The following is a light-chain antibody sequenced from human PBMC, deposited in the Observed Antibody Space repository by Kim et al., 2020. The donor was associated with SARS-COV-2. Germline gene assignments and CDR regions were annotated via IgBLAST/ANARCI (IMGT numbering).Light chain of an antibody. Sequence: SYELTQPPSVSVSPGQTASITCSGDKLGDKYTCWYQQRPGQSPVLVIYRDSRRPSGIPERFSGSNSGNTATLTISGTQAIDEADYYCQTWDSSGVFGGGTQLTVL. CDR2: RDS. CDR3: QTWDSSGV. V-gene: IGLV3-1*01. J-gene: IGLJ2*01. CDR1: KLGDKY.